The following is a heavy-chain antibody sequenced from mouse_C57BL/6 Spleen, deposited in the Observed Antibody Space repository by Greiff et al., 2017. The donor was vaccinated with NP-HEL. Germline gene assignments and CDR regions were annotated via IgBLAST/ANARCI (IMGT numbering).Heavy chain of an antibody. V-gene: IGHV3-6*01. J-gene: IGHJ3*01. CDR1: GYSITSGYY. CDR3: ARLDSSGYSSWFAY. D-gene: IGHD3-2*02. CDR2: ISYDGSN. Sequence: EVQRVESGPGLVKPSQSLSLTCSVTGYSITSGYYWNWIRQFPGNKLEWMGYISYDGSNNYNPSLKNRISITRDTSKNQFFLKLNSVTTEDTATYYCARLDSSGYSSWFAYWGQGTLVTVSA.